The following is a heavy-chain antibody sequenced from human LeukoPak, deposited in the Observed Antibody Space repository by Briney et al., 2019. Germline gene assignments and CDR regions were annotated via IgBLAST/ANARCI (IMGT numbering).Heavy chain of an antibody. J-gene: IGHJ5*02. V-gene: IGHV4-59*01. CDR1: GGSISSSY. D-gene: IGHD3-22*01. Sequence: SETLSLTCTVAGGSISSSYWNWIRQSPGKGLEWIGNMDSSGSIKYHPSLRSRVTMSLDTSKNQVSLKLRSVTAADTATYYCTRGYYEPFDRWGQGTLVIVSS. CDR3: TRGYYEPFDR. CDR2: MDSSGSI.